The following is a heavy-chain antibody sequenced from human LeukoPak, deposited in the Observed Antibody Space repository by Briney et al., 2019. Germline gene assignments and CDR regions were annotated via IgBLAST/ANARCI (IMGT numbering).Heavy chain of an antibody. CDR3: ARDGIAARPFDY. V-gene: IGHV1-69*04. Sequence: SVKVSCKASGGTFSSYAISWVRPAPGQGLEWMGRIIPILGIANYAQKFQGRVTITADKSTSTAYMELSSLRSEDTAVYYCARDGIAARPFDYWGQGTLVTVSS. CDR1: GGTFSSYA. CDR2: IIPILGIA. D-gene: IGHD6-6*01. J-gene: IGHJ4*02.